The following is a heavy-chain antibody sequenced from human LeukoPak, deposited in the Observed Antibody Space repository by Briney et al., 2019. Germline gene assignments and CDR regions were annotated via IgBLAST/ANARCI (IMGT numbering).Heavy chain of an antibody. J-gene: IGHJ6*03. V-gene: IGHV4-4*07. CDR2: IHAGGST. CDR1: GGSFGNDY. CDR3: ARDDHLGYCSGGSCDPHYYYYMYV. Sequence: SETLSLTCTVSGGSFGNDYRSWIRQPAGKGLEWIGRIHAGGSTDYNPSFNSRLTISVDKSKNQFSLNLSSVTAADTAVYYCARDDHLGYCSGGSCDPHYYYYMYVWGKGTTVTVSS. D-gene: IGHD2-15*01.